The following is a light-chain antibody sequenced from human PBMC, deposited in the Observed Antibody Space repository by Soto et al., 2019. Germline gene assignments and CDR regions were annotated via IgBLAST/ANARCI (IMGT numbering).Light chain of an antibody. Sequence: DIQMTQSPSTLSASVGDRVTITCRASQSISTSLAWYQQKPGKAPKFLIYDASSLKSGVPSRFSDSGSGTEFTLTISSLQTDEFATYYCQQYSLYYTFGQGTKLEIK. J-gene: IGKJ2*01. V-gene: IGKV1-5*01. CDR1: QSISTS. CDR2: DAS. CDR3: QQYSLYYT.